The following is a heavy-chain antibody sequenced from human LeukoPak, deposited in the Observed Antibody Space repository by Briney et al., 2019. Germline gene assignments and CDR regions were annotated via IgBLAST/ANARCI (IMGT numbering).Heavy chain of an antibody. CDR3: ARARNWNDALDY. Sequence: PGGSLRLSCAASGFTFSGYSMHWARQGSGKGLVWLSGIYGDGSVAGHADSVKGRFTISRDSAKNTLYLQMNSLRAEDTAVYYCARARNWNDALDYWGQGTLVTVSS. V-gene: IGHV3-74*01. CDR2: IYGDGSVA. CDR1: GFTFSGYS. D-gene: IGHD1-1*01. J-gene: IGHJ4*02.